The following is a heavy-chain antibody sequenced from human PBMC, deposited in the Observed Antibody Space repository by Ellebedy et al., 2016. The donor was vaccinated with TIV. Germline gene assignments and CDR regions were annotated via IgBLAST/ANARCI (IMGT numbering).Heavy chain of an antibody. D-gene: IGHD3-10*01. J-gene: IGHJ6*02. CDR3: ARDRSRMWFGELLYSDYYYYGMDV. V-gene: IGHV1-2*04. CDR1: GYNFITFD. CDR2: INPNSGGT. Sequence: ASVKVSCKASGYNFITFDINWVRQAPGQGLEWMGWINPNSGGTNYAQTFQGWVTMTRDTSISTAYMELSRLRSDDTAVYYCARDRSRMWFGELLYSDYYYYGMDVWGQGTTVTVSS.